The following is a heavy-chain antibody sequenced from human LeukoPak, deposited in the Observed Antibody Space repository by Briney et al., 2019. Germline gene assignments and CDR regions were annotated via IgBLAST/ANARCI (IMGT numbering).Heavy chain of an antibody. D-gene: IGHD6-19*01. CDR3: ATDLKKGDSGCFDY. CDR2: INTNTGNP. J-gene: IGHJ4*02. V-gene: IGHV7-4-1*02. Sequence: GASVKVSCMASGYTFTSSALNWVRQAPGQGLEWMGWINTNTGNPTYAQGFTGRFVFSLDTSVSTAYLHISSLEAEDTAIYYCATDLKKGDSGCFDYWGQGTLVTVSS. CDR1: GYTFTSSA.